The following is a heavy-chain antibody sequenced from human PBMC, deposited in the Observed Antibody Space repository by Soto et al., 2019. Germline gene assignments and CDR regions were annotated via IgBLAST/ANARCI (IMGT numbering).Heavy chain of an antibody. CDR3: AKRSSSSTFDY. J-gene: IGHJ4*02. CDR2: ISGSDDST. V-gene: IGHV3-23*01. Sequence: EVQLLESGGGLVQPGESLRLSCAASGFTFSNYAMSWVRQAPGKGLEWVSVISGSDDSTYYADSVKGRFTISRDNSKNTLYLQMSSLRAEDTAVYYCAKRSSSSTFDYWGQGTLVTVSS. CDR1: GFTFSNYA. D-gene: IGHD6-6*01.